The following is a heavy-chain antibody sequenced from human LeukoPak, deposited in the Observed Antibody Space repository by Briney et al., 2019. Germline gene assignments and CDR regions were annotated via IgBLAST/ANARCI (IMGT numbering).Heavy chain of an antibody. J-gene: IGHJ4*02. V-gene: IGHV3-30*18. CDR2: ISYDGSNK. CDR3: AKDSRHPNYYGSGSYLDY. CDR1: GFTFSSYG. Sequence: PGGSLRLSCAASGFTFSSYGMHWVRQAPGKGLEWVAVISYDGSNKYYADSVKGRFTISRDNSKNTLYLQMNSLRAEDTAVYYCAKDSRHPNYYGSGSYLDYWGQGTLVTVSS. D-gene: IGHD3-10*01.